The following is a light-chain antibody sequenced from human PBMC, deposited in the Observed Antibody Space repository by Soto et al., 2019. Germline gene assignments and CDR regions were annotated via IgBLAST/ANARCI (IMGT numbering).Light chain of an antibody. CDR2: AAS. CDR1: QTVRTY. CDR3: QQTYSTPIT. Sequence: DIQMTQRPSSLSASVGDRDTIRCRSSQTVRTYLNWYQQNPGKAPILLIYAASSLPSAVPPRFTGAGSETDFTLAISSLQPEDFGTYYCQQTYSTPITFGQGTRREIK. J-gene: IGKJ5*01. V-gene: IGKV1-39*01.